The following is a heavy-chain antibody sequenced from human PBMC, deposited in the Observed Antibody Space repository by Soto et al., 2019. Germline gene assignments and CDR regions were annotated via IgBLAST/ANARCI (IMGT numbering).Heavy chain of an antibody. D-gene: IGHD1-26*01. CDR1: WFSLSYIGVA. CDR2: LYWNDDR. CDR3: AHSASVPCCYYFDS. J-gene: IGHJ4*02. V-gene: IGHV2-5*01. Sequence: SGATLVNPKRTLRLTCTFSWFSLSYIGVAVGWIRQPPGKALEWLALLYWNDDRRYSPSLKSRLTITKDTSKNQVVLTMTNMDPADTASYYCAHSASVPCCYYFDSWGQGTLVTVSS.